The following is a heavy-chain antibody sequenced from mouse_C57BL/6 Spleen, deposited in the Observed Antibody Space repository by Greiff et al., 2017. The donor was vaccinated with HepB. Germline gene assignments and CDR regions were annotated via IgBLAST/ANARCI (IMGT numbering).Heavy chain of an antibody. CDR1: GYTFTDYY. CDR3: ARGGNYDGYYQNFYAMDY. J-gene: IGHJ4*01. D-gene: IGHD2-3*01. CDR2: IFPGSGST. V-gene: IGHV1-75*01. Sequence: QVHVKQSGPELVKPGASVKISCKASGYTFTDYYINWVKQRPGQGLEWIGWIFPGSGSTYYNEKFKGKATLTVDKSSSTAYMLLSSLTSEDSAVYFCARGGNYDGYYQNFYAMDYWGQGTSVTVSS.